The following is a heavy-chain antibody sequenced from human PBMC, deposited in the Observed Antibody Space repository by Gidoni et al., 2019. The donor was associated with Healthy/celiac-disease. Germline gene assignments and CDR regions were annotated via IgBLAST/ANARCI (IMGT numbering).Heavy chain of an antibody. V-gene: IGHV1-69*01. CDR3: ARASRTYYYDSSGYYDAFDI. CDR2: IIPIFGTA. CDR1: GGTFSSYA. Sequence: QVQLVQSGAEVKKPGSSVKVSCKASGGTFSSYAIGWVRQAPGQGLEWMGGIIPIFGTANYAQKFQGRVTITADESTSTAYMELSSLRSEDTAVYYCARASRTYYYDSSGYYDAFDIWGQGTMVTVSS. D-gene: IGHD3-22*01. J-gene: IGHJ3*02.